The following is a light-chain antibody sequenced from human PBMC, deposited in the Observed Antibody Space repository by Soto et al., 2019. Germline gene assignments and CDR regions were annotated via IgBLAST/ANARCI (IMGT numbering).Light chain of an antibody. CDR2: WAS. CDR1: QSVLWSSNNKNY. CDR3: QQFYSSPRT. J-gene: IGKJ1*01. V-gene: IGKV4-1*01. Sequence: DIVLTQSPDSLAVSLGERATINCKSSQSVLWSSNNKNYLAWYQQKPGQPPKLLIYWASTRESGVPDRFSGSASETDFTLTISSLQAEDVAVYYCQQFYSSPRTFGQGTKVEIK.